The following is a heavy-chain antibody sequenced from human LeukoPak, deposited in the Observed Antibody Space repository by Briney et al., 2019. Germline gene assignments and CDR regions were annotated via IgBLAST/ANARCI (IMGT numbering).Heavy chain of an antibody. J-gene: IGHJ6*02. Sequence: PGGSLRLSCAASGFTFSDYYMSWIRQAPGQGLGWVSYISSSGRTIHYADSVKGRFTISRDNAKNSLYLEMNSLRAEDTAVYYCARDYYDSRGYYGMDVWGQGTTVTVSS. CDR3: ARDYYDSRGYYGMDV. V-gene: IGHV3-11*01. CDR1: GFTFSDYY. CDR2: ISSSGRTI. D-gene: IGHD3-22*01.